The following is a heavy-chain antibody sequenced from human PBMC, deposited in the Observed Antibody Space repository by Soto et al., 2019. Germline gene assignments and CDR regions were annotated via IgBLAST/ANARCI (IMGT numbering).Heavy chain of an antibody. J-gene: IGHJ4*02. CDR1: GFTFSSYW. CDR3: ARAGSTAYLFDS. D-gene: IGHD3-10*01. CDR2: IRQDGGDI. V-gene: IGHV3-7*01. Sequence: GVSLRLSCAASGFTFSSYWMSWVRQAPGTGLEWVANIRQDGGDIYYVDSVKGRFTISRDNAKNSLFLQMNSLRVEDTAVYYCARAGSTAYLFDSWGLGTLVNVSS.